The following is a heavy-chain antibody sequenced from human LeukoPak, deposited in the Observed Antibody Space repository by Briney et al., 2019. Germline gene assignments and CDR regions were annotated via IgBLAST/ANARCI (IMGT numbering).Heavy chain of an antibody. CDR2: ISSSSSTI. CDR1: GFTFGTYA. J-gene: IGHJ4*02. V-gene: IGHV3-48*02. D-gene: IGHD6-19*01. CDR3: ARDAGSGYFDY. Sequence: GGSLRLSCAASGFTFGTYAMNWVRQAPGKGLEWVSYISSSSSTIYFPDSVKGRFTISRDNAKNSLYLQMNGLRDEDTAVYYCARDAGSGYFDYWGQGTLATVSS.